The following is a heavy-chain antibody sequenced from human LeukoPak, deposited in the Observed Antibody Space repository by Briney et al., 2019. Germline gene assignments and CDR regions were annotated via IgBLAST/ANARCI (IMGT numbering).Heavy chain of an antibody. V-gene: IGHV3-7*01. D-gene: IGHD6-13*01. CDR1: GFTFSSYW. CDR3: ARVGSSWYGPFDY. CDR2: IKQDGSEK. J-gene: IGHJ4*02. Sequence: TGGSLRLSCAASGFTFSSYWMSWVRRAPGKGLEWVANIKQDGSEKYYVDSVKGRFTISRDNAKNSLYLQMNSLRAEDTAVYYCARVGSSWYGPFDYWGQGTLVTVSS.